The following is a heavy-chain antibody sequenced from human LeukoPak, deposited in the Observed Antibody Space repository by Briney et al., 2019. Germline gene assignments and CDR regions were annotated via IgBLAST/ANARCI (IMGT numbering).Heavy chain of an antibody. CDR2: INPNSGGT. D-gene: IGHD6-19*01. CDR1: GYTFTGYY. CDR3: ARLGNSGWYGFGVRNWFDP. J-gene: IGHJ5*02. V-gene: IGHV1-2*02. Sequence: GASVKVSCKASGYTFTGYYMHWVRQAPGQGLEWMGWINPNSGGTNYAQKFQGRVTMTRDTSISTAYMELSRLRSDDTAVYYCARLGNSGWYGFGVRNWFDPWGQGTLVTVSS.